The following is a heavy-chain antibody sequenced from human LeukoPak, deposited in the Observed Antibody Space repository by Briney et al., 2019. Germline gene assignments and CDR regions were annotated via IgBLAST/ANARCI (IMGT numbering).Heavy chain of an antibody. D-gene: IGHD4-17*01. J-gene: IGHJ3*02. CDR3: ARDEGPSNYGDAFDI. Sequence: GGSLRLSCAASGFTFSRFSMNWVRQAPGKGLEWVSSISSSGSYIFYADSVKGRFTISRDNARNSLYLQMNSLRAEDTAVYYCARDEGPSNYGDAFDIWGQGTMVTVSS. V-gene: IGHV3-21*01. CDR2: ISSSGSYI. CDR1: GFTFSRFS.